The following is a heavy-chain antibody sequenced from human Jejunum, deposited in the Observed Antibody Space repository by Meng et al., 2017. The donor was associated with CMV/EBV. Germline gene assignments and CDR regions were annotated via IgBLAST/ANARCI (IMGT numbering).Heavy chain of an antibody. CDR1: GDSISNYF. D-gene: IGHD3-22*01. Sequence: GHRQESGPGLGRPSETLSLTCTVSGDSISNYFWSWIRQPAGKKLEWIGRISPSGNINYIPSLKGRVTMSLDTSNNQIFLNLTSVTAADTALYYCARGESRGYYYFDYWGQGILVTVSS. J-gene: IGHJ4*02. V-gene: IGHV4-4*07. CDR3: ARGESRGYYYFDY. CDR2: ISPSGNI.